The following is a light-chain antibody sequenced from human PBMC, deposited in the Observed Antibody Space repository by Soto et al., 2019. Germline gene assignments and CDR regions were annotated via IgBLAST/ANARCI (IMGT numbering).Light chain of an antibody. Sequence: IVLTQSPGTLSLSPGERATLSCRASQSVPSNYLAWYQQRPGQAPRLLIYGASSRATGIPDRFSGSGSGTDFTLTISRLEPEDLAVYYCQPYGSWYTFGQGTKLEVK. J-gene: IGKJ2*01. CDR1: QSVPSNY. CDR2: GAS. V-gene: IGKV3-20*01. CDR3: QPYGSWYT.